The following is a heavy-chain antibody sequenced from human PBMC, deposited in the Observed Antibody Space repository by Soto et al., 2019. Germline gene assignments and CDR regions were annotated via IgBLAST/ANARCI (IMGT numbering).Heavy chain of an antibody. J-gene: IGHJ5*02. D-gene: IGHD2-21*01. Sequence: SETLSLTCTVAGGSIGGHYWSGIRQPPGKGLEWIAYIYYTGSSNSNPSLKSRVTMSLDTPKNQFSLNLRSVTAADTAVYYCARRDFRLSFDPWGQGTLVTVSS. CDR2: IYYTGSS. CDR3: ARRDFRLSFDP. V-gene: IGHV4-59*11. CDR1: GGSIGGHY.